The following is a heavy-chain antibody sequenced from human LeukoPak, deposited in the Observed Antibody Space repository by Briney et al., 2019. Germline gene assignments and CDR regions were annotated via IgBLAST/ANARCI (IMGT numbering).Heavy chain of an antibody. CDR1: GGSISSYY. CDR3: AGSDYDILTGPRAFDY. V-gene: IGHV4-59*12. J-gene: IGHJ4*02. D-gene: IGHD3-9*01. Sequence: TPSETLSLTCTVSGGSISSYYWSWIRQPPGKGLEWIGYIYYSGSTNYNPSLKSRVTISVDTSKNQFSLKLSSVTAADTAVYYCAGSDYDILTGPRAFDYWGQGTLVTVSS. CDR2: IYYSGST.